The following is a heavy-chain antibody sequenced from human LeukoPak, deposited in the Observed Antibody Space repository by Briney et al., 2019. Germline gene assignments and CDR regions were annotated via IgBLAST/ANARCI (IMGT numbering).Heavy chain of an antibody. Sequence: RASVKVSCKAAGYTFSTYDISWVRQATGQGLEWMGWMNPKSGNTLYAQKFQGRVTMTRNTSISTAYMELSSVRSEDTAVYYCARFLKNPVNRRGPANYYMDVWGKGTTVTISS. CDR3: ARFLKNPVNRRGPANYYMDV. CDR1: GYTFSTYD. V-gene: IGHV1-8*01. J-gene: IGHJ6*03. CDR2: MNPKSGNT. D-gene: IGHD2/OR15-2a*01.